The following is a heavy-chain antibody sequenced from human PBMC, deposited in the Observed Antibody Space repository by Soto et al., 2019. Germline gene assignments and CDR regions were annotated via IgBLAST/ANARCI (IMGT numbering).Heavy chain of an antibody. CDR3: ARGRSSVPDRRGIGYYGLDV. J-gene: IGHJ6*02. CDR1: GGSFSGYY. Sequence: QVQLQQWGAEVLKPSETLSLTCVVNGGSFSGYYWSWIRQPPGKGLEWIGEINDSGITDSNPSLESRVPMSVDMSKNQFSLSLSSVTAADTAVYHCARGRSSVPDRRGIGYYGLDVWGQGTTVTISS. D-gene: IGHD6-6*01. V-gene: IGHV4-34*01. CDR2: INDSGIT.